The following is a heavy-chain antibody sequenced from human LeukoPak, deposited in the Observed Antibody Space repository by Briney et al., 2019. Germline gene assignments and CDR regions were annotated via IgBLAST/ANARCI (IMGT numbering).Heavy chain of an antibody. Sequence: QAGGSLRLSCAASGFTFSSYWMSWVRQAPGKGLEWVANIKQDGSEKYYVDSVKGRFTISRDNAKNSLYLQMNSLRAEDTAVYYCARENRGYSYGYYYYMDVWGKGTTVTVSS. CDR1: GFTFSSYW. D-gene: IGHD5-18*01. CDR3: ARENRGYSYGYYYYMDV. V-gene: IGHV3-7*01. J-gene: IGHJ6*03. CDR2: IKQDGSEK.